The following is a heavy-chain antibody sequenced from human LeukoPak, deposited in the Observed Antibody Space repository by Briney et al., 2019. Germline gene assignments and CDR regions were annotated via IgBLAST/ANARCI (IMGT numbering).Heavy chain of an antibody. CDR1: GFTFSSYW. CDR3: ARDLVVVPAAEADAFDI. CDR2: IKQDGSEK. D-gene: IGHD2-2*01. V-gene: IGHV3-7*01. Sequence: GGSLRLSCAASGFTFSSYWMSWVRQAPGKGLEWVANIKQDGSEKYYVDSVKGRFTISRDNAKNSLYLQMNSLRAEDTAVYYCARDLVVVPAAEADAFDIWGQGTMVTVSS. J-gene: IGHJ3*02.